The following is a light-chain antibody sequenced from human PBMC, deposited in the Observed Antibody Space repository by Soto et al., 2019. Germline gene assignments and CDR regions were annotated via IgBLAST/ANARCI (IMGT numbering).Light chain of an antibody. J-gene: IGKJ4*01. CDR3: QQYNNWPPLT. Sequence: EIVLTQSPATLSLSPGERVTLSCRASQSVSRNLASYQQKPGQAPTLLIYYASTRATGIPARFSGSGSGTEFTLTISLLQSEDFAVYYCQQYNNWPPLTFGGGTKVEIK. CDR2: YAS. V-gene: IGKV3-15*01. CDR1: QSVSRN.